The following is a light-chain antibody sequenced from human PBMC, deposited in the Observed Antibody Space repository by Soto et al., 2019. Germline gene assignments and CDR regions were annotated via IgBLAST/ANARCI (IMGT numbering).Light chain of an antibody. CDR1: QSVSSNH. J-gene: IGKJ4*02. CDR3: QQYESFPLT. V-gene: IGKV3-20*01. Sequence: ETLLTQSPDTLSSSPGETATLSSMLSQSVSSNHLAWYQQKPGQAPRLLIYGASSRATGIPDRFSGRGSGTDFTLTISRLEPEDFAVYYCQQYESFPLTFGGGTKVDIK. CDR2: GAS.